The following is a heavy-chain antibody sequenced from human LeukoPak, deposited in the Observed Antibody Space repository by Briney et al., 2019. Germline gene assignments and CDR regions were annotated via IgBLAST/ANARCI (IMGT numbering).Heavy chain of an antibody. CDR1: GYTFTSYY. J-gene: IGHJ4*02. Sequence: ASVKVSCKTSGYTFTSYYMHWVRQAPGQGLEWMGIINPSGGSTSYAQKFQGRVTMTRDTSTSTAYMELRSLRSDDTAVYYCARGAPFGVVIPYFDYWGQGTLVTVSS. CDR3: ARGAPFGVVIPYFDY. CDR2: INPSGGST. V-gene: IGHV1-46*01. D-gene: IGHD3-3*01.